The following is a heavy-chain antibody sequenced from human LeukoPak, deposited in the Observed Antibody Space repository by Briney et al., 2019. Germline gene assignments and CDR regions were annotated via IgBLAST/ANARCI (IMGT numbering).Heavy chain of an antibody. CDR2: INSGGGST. D-gene: IGHD5-24*01. CDR1: GFSFSNYA. J-gene: IGHJ4*02. V-gene: IGHV3-64*02. Sequence: GGSLRLSCAASGFSFSNYAMHWVRQAPGKGLEYVAIINSGGGSTFYVDSLRGRFTISRDNFKNTLYLQMGSLRTEDMAVYYCARLRDGYNLADYWGQGTLVTVSS. CDR3: ARLRDGYNLADY.